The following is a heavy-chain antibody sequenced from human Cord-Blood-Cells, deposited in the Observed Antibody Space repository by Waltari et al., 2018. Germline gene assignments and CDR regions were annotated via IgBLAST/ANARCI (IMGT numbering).Heavy chain of an antibody. D-gene: IGHD4-17*01. CDR2: ISGSGGST. Sequence: GFTFSSYAMSWVRQAPGKGLEWVSAISGSGGSTYYADSVKGRFTISRDNSKNTLYLQMNSLRAEDTAVYYCAKDRDYGDYLNWFDPWGQGTLVTVSS. J-gene: IGHJ5*02. CDR3: AKDRDYGDYLNWFDP. V-gene: IGHV3-23*01. CDR1: GFTFSSYA.